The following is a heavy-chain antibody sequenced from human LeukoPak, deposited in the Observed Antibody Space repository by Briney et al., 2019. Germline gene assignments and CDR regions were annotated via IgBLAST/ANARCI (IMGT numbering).Heavy chain of an antibody. CDR2: ISSSSSYI. D-gene: IGHD4-17*01. Sequence: GSLRLSCAASGFTFSSYSMNWVRQAPGKGLEWVSSISSSSSYIYYADSVKGRFTISRDNAKNSLYLQMNSLRAEDTAVYYCAYSGNGDYGRQIDYWGQGTLVTVSS. CDR3: AYSGNGDYGRQIDY. V-gene: IGHV3-21*04. J-gene: IGHJ4*02. CDR1: GFTFSSYS.